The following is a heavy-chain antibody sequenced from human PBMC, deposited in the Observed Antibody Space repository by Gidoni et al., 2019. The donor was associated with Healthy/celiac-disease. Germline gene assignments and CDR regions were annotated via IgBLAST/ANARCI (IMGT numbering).Heavy chain of an antibody. CDR3: ARAGYCSSTSCWSAFDI. D-gene: IGHD2-2*01. Sequence: QVQLVQSGAEVKKPGSSVKVSCKASGGTFSSYAISWVRQDPGQGLEWMGGIIPIFGTANYAQKFQGRVTITADKSTSTAYMELSSLRSEDTAVYYCARAGYCSSTSCWSAFDIWGQGTMVTVSS. CDR2: IIPIFGTA. V-gene: IGHV1-69*06. J-gene: IGHJ3*02. CDR1: GGTFSSYA.